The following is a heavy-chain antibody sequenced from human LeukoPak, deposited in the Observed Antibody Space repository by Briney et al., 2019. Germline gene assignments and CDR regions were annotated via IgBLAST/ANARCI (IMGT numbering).Heavy chain of an antibody. Sequence: PGGSLRLSCAASGFTFSSYAMSWVRQAPGKGLEWVSAISGSGGSTYYADSVKGRFTISRDNSKNTLYLQMNSLRAEDTAVYYCAKDRDYDYVWGSYLFDYWGQGTLVTVSS. V-gene: IGHV3-23*01. CDR2: ISGSGGST. D-gene: IGHD3-16*01. CDR3: AKDRDYDYVWGSYLFDY. CDR1: GFTFSSYA. J-gene: IGHJ4*02.